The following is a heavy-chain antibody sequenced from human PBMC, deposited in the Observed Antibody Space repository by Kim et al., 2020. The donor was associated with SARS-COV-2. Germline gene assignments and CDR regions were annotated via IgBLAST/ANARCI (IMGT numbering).Heavy chain of an antibody. CDR2: IIPIFGTA. J-gene: IGHJ4*02. D-gene: IGHD3-10*01. CDR3: ATSGSKIKTFDY. V-gene: IGHV1-69*13. CDR1: GGTFSSYA. Sequence: SVKVSCKASGGTFSSYAISWVRQAPGQGLEWMGGIIPIFGTANYAQKFQGRVTITADESTSTAYMELSSLRSEDTAVYYCATSGSKIKTFDYWGQGTLVTVSS.